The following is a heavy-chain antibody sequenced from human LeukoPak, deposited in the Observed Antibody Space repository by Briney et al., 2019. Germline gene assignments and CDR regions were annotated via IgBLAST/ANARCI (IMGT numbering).Heavy chain of an antibody. CDR1: GFTFGTHW. Sequence: GGSLRLSCAASGFTFGTHWMHWVRQAPGKGLVWVSRLNSDGSSTHYAGSVQGRFTISRDNAKNTLYLQMNSLRAEDTAVYYCARVYYYNIDVWGQGTTVTVSS. V-gene: IGHV3-74*01. CDR2: LNSDGSST. J-gene: IGHJ6*02. CDR3: ARVYYYNIDV.